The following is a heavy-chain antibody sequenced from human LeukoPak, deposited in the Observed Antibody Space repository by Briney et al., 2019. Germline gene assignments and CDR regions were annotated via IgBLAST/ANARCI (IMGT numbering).Heavy chain of an antibody. J-gene: IGHJ4*02. CDR1: GCTFTGYY. CDR2: INPNSGGT. D-gene: IGHD5-18*01. CDR3: ARDPSWAMVTDY. V-gene: IGHV1-2*02. Sequence: ASVKVSCKASGCTFTGYYMHWVRQAPGQGLEWMGWINPNSGGTNYAQKFQGRVTMTRDTSISTAYMELSRLRSDDTAVYYCARDPSWAMVTDYWGQGTLVTVSS.